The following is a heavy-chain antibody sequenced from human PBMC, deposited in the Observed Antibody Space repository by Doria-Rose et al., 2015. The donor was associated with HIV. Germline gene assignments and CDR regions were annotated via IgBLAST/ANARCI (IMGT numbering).Heavy chain of an antibody. D-gene: IGHD6-13*01. V-gene: IGHV2-26*01. Sequence: TLKESGPVLVKPTETLTLTCTVSGVSLSSPGMGVSWIRQPPGKALEWLANIVADDERSYKPSLRSRLTISRGTSKSQVVLTMTDMDPVDTATYYCARIKSSRWYHKYYFDFWGQGTLVIVSA. CDR1: GVSLSSPGMG. CDR3: ARIKSSRWYHKYYFDF. CDR2: IVADDER. J-gene: IGHJ4*02.